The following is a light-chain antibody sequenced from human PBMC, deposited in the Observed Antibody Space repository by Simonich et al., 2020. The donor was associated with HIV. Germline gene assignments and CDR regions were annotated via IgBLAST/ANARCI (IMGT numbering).Light chain of an antibody. CDR1: SSDFGTYNY. J-gene: IGLJ3*02. V-gene: IGLV2-14*03. CDR2: NVT. Sequence: QSALTQPASVSGSPGQSITISCIGTSSDFGTYNYVSWYQHHPGKAPKLIIFNVTGRPSGASIRFAGSKSGNTASLTISGLQAEDEADFYGSSYTSSSTWVFGGGTKVTVL. CDR3: SSYTSSSTWV.